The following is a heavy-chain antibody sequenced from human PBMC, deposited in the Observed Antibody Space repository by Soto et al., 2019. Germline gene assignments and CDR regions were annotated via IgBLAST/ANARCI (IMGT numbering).Heavy chain of an antibody. V-gene: IGHV3-30*18. CDR1: GFTFSSFG. Sequence: QVQLVESGGGVVQPGRSLRLSCAASGFTFSSFGMHWVRQAPGKGLEWVAVASYDGSYKYYADSVKGRFTISRDNSKNTLYLQMTSLRAEDTAVYYCAKERSVVATTPDFDYWGQGTLVFFSA. J-gene: IGHJ4*02. CDR2: ASYDGSYK. CDR3: AKERSVVATTPDFDY. D-gene: IGHD5-12*01.